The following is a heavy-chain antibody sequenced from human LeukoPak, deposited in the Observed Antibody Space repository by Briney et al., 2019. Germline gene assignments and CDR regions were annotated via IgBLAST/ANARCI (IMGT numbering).Heavy chain of an antibody. CDR2: INHSGST. D-gene: IGHD6-13*01. Sequence: PSETLSLTCAVYGGSFSGYYWSWICQPPGKGLEWIGEINHSGSTNYNPSLKSRVTISVDTSKNQFSLKLSSVTAADTAVYYCARVVSKGNSSSWYGGFDYWGQGTLVTVSS. V-gene: IGHV4-34*01. CDR1: GGSFSGYY. J-gene: IGHJ4*02. CDR3: ARVVSKGNSSSWYGGFDY.